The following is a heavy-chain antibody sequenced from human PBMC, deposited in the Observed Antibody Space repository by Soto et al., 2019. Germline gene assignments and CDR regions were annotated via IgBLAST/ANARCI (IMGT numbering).Heavy chain of an antibody. CDR2: IWYDGSNK. CDR1: GFTFSSYG. D-gene: IGHD6-13*01. CDR3: ARDRASAAAGTWGMDV. V-gene: IGHV3-33*01. J-gene: IGHJ6*02. Sequence: ESGGGVVQPGRSLRLSCAASGFTFSSYGMHWVRQAPGKGLEWVAVIWYDGSNKYYADSVKGRFTISRDNSKNTLYLQMNSLRAEDTAVYYCARDRASAAAGTWGMDVWGQGTTVTVSS.